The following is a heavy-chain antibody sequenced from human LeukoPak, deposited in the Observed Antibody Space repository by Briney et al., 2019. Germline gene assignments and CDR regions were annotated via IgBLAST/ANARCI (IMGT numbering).Heavy chain of an antibody. V-gene: IGHV1-2*06. CDR1: GYTFTGYY. CDR3: ARPYGDVNRFDY. J-gene: IGHJ4*02. Sequence: ASVKVSCKASGYTFTGYYMHWVRQAPGQGLEWMGRINPNSGGTNYAQKFQGRVTMTRDTSISTAYMELSRLRSDDTAVYYCARPYGDVNRFDYRGQGTLVTVSS. CDR2: INPNSGGT. D-gene: IGHD4-17*01.